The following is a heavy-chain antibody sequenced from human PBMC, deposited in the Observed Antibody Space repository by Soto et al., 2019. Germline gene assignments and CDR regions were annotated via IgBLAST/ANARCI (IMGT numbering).Heavy chain of an antibody. Sequence: QVQLVESGGGVVQPGRSLRLSCAASGFTFSSYGMHWVRQAPGKGLEWMSVISYDGSNKNYADSVKGRFTISRDNSKNTFYLQMNSLRAEDTAVYYCANTHDGDCYSCYYYGMDVWGQGTTVTVSS. CDR3: ANTHDGDCYSCYYYGMDV. D-gene: IGHD2-21*02. J-gene: IGHJ6*02. CDR2: ISYDGSNK. V-gene: IGHV3-30*18. CDR1: GFTFSSYG.